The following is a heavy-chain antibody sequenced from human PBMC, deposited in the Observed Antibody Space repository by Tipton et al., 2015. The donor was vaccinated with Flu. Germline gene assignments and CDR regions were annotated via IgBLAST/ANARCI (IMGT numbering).Heavy chain of an antibody. CDR3: ARSFRVAVIGGLDV. D-gene: IGHD2-21*01. CDR2: IDHTGGS. J-gene: IGHJ6*02. Sequence: GLVKPSETLSLSCAVYGGSFSGYNWSWIRRSPGKGLEWIGEIDHTGGSHSSPSLKSRVTISGDASRNQFSLRLTSVTAADTAVYYCARSFRVAVIGGLDVWGQGTTVIVSS. V-gene: IGHV4-34*01. CDR1: GGSFSGYN.